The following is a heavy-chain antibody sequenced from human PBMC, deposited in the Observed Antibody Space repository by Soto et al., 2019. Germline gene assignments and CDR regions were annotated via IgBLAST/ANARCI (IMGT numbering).Heavy chain of an antibody. Sequence: SETLSLTCTVSGGSISSYYWSWIRQPPGKGLEWIGYIYYSGSTNYNPSLKSRVTISVDTSKNQFSLKLSSVTAADTAVYYCAMAWRVAGTYYFDYWGQGTMVTVYS. V-gene: IGHV4-59*01. CDR3: AMAWRVAGTYYFDY. D-gene: IGHD6-19*01. CDR2: IYYSGST. CDR1: GGSISSYY. J-gene: IGHJ4*02.